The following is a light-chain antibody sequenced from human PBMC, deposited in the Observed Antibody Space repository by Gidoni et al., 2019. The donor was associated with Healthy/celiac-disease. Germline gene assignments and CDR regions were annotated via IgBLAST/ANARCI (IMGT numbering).Light chain of an antibody. CDR3: QQSYSTTT. CDR1: QSISRY. J-gene: IGKJ1*01. V-gene: IGKV1-39*01. CDR2: AAS. Sequence: DIQMTQSPSSLSASVGDRVTITCRASQSISRYLNWYQQKPGKAPKLLIYAASSLQSGVPSRFSGSGSGTDFTLTISSLQPEDFATYYCQQSYSTTTFXQXTKVEIK.